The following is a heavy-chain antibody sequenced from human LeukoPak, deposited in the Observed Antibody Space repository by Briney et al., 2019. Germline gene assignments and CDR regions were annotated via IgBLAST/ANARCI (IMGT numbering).Heavy chain of an antibody. V-gene: IGHV1-69*06. CDR1: GGTFSSYA. D-gene: IGHD3-10*01. J-gene: IGHJ4*02. Sequence: SVKGSCEAFGGTFSSYAISWVRQAPGQGLEWIWGVIPIVGTANYVQKFQGRVTITAGKSPSTAYMELSSLRSEDTAVYYCARDFRGYYGSGSLGGWGQGTLVTVSS. CDR2: VIPIVGTA. CDR3: ARDFRGYYGSGSLGG.